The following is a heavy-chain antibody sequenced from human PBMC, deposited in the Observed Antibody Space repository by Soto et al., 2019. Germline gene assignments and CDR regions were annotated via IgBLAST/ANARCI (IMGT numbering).Heavy chain of an antibody. Sequence: QVQLVESGGGVVQPGRSLRLSCVASGFIFGSYGMHWVRQAPGEGLEWVAVISYDGTNKYYADSVKGRFTISRDNSKNTLWLQMNSLRADDTAVYYCAQVPRYTVTPPDDYWGQGPLVTVSS. D-gene: IGHD4-17*01. CDR3: AQVPRYTVTPPDDY. CDR2: ISYDGTNK. V-gene: IGHV3-30*18. J-gene: IGHJ4*02. CDR1: GFIFGSYG.